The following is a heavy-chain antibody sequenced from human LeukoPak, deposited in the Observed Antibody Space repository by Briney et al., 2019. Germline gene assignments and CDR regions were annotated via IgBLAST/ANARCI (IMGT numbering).Heavy chain of an antibody. J-gene: IGHJ4*02. V-gene: IGHV4-39*01. CDR2: IYYTGST. Sequence: SETLSLTCAVSGGSISGNVYYWGWIRQPPGKGLEWIASIYYTGSTYYNPSLRSRVTISVDTSNNRFSLKLSSVTAADTAVYYCARRDIVTTINTWGQGTLVTVSS. CDR3: ARRDIVTTINT. CDR1: GGSISGNVYY. D-gene: IGHD5-12*01.